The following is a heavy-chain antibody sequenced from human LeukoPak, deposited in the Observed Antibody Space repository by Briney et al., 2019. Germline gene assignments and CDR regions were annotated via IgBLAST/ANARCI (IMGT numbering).Heavy chain of an antibody. CDR2: ISWNSGSI. CDR1: GFTFDDYA. D-gene: IGHD6-19*01. Sequence: GRSLRLSCAASGFTFDDYATHWVRQAPGKGLEWVSGISWNSGSIGYADSVKGRFTISRDNAKNSLYLQMNSLRAEDTALYYCAKESSGWYSNFDYWGQGTLVTVSS. V-gene: IGHV3-9*01. CDR3: AKESSGWYSNFDY. J-gene: IGHJ4*02.